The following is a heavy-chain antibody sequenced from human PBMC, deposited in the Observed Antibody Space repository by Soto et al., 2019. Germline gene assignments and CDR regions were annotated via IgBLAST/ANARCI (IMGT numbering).Heavy chain of an antibody. CDR1: GFTVSSNY. J-gene: IGHJ5*02. CDR2: IYSGGST. CDR3: ARGKTIAYSSSSWFDP. D-gene: IGHD6-6*01. V-gene: IGHV3-66*01. Sequence: EVQLVESGGGLVQPGGSLRLSCAASGFTVSSNYMSWVRQAPGKGLEWVSVIYSGGSTYYADSVKGRFTISRDNSKNTLYLQMNSLRAEDTAVYYCARGKTIAYSSSSWFDPWGQGTLVTVSS.